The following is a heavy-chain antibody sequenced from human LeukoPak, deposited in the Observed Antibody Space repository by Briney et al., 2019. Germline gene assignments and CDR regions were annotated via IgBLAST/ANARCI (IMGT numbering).Heavy chain of an antibody. CDR1: GFSVPNYY. CDR3: AKDLYSGSHGGGFDV. D-gene: IGHD1-26*01. V-gene: IGHV3-66*01. CDR2: FYTGGAT. J-gene: IGHJ3*01. Sequence: GSLRLSCAASGFSVPNYYMSWVRQAPGKGLEWVSVFYTGGATFYADSVKGRFTVSRDISKNTLSLQMNSLRAEDTAVYYCAKDLYSGSHGGGFDVWGQGTMVTAAS.